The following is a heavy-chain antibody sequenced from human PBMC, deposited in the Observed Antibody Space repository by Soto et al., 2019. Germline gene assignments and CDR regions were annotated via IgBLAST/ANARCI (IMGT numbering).Heavy chain of an antibody. CDR3: AIGAGWNYYYYGMDV. CDR1: GFTVSIYA. V-gene: IGHV3-23*01. Sequence: GGSLRLSCAASGFTVSIYAMSWVRHAPGKGLEWVSAISGSGGSTYYADSVKGRFTISRDNSKNTLYLQMNSLRAEDTAVYYCAIGAGWNYYYYGMDVWGQGTTVTVSS. CDR2: ISGSGGST. D-gene: IGHD3-16*01. J-gene: IGHJ6*02.